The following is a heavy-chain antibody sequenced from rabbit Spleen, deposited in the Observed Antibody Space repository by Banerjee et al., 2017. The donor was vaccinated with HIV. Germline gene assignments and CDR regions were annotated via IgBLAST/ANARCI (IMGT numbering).Heavy chain of an antibody. D-gene: IGHD8-1*01. Sequence: QQQLVESGGGLVQPEGTLTLTCKASGIDFSSFYYMCWVRQAPGKGLEWIACIDTGSSGFTYFASWAKGRFTISKTSSTTVTLQMTSLTAADTATYFCARDSGSSFSSYGMDLWGPGTLVTVS. CDR3: ARDSGSSFSSYGMDL. J-gene: IGHJ6*01. V-gene: IGHV1S45*01. CDR2: IDTGSSGFT. CDR1: GIDFSSFYY.